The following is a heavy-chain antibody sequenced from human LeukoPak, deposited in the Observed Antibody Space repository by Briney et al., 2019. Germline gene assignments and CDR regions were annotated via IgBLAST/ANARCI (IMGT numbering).Heavy chain of an antibody. CDR2: IYPGDSDT. V-gene: IGHV5-51*01. Sequence: GESLEISCKGSGYSFTSYWIGWVRQMPGKGLEWMGIIYPGDSDTRYSPSFQGQVTISADKSISTAYLQWSSLKASDTAMYYCARHRDCSSTSCYTPDDAFDIWGQGTMVTVSS. CDR3: ARHRDCSSTSCYTPDDAFDI. J-gene: IGHJ3*02. D-gene: IGHD2-2*02. CDR1: GYSFTSYW.